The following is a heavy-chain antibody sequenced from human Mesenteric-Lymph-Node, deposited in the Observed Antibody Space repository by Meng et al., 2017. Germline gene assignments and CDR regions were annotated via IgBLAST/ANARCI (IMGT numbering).Heavy chain of an antibody. CDR2: MSPNSGNT. Sequence: QVRRVESGCEVNTPGASVRVSCKASGYTFNDLDINWVRQATGQGPEWMGWMSPNSGNTGYAQKFQGRVTMTRDTSISTAYMELSGLTSDDTGVYYCARGVNAGVDYWGQGTLVTVSS. CDR3: ARGVNAGVDY. V-gene: IGHV1-8*01. J-gene: IGHJ4*02. CDR1: GYTFNDLD. D-gene: IGHD7-27*01.